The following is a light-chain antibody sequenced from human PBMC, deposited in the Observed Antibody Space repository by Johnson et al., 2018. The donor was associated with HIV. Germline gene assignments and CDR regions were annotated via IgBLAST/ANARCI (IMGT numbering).Light chain of an antibody. CDR3: GTWDTSLSTGGA. Sequence: QSVLTQPPSVSAAPGQKVTISCSGSSSTIGNKYVSWYQILPGTAPNLLIYKNNQRPSGIPDRFSGSKSGTSATLGITGLQTGDEADYYCGTWDTSLSTGGAFGTGTKVTVL. V-gene: IGLV1-51*02. CDR1: SSTIGNKY. CDR2: KNN. J-gene: IGLJ1*01.